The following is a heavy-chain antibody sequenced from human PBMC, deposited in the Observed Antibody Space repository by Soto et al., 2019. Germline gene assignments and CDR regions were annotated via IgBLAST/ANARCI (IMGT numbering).Heavy chain of an antibody. CDR1: GGSFSGYY. J-gene: IGHJ4*02. CDR2: INHCGST. V-gene: IGHV4-34*01. Sequence: QVQLQQWGAGLLKPSETLSLTCAVYGGSFSGYYWSWIRQPPGKGLEWIGEINHCGSTNYNPSLKSRVTISVDTSKNQFSLKLSSVTAADTAVYYCAREGIVGATAMGTDYWGQGTLVTVSS. D-gene: IGHD1-26*01. CDR3: AREGIVGATAMGTDY.